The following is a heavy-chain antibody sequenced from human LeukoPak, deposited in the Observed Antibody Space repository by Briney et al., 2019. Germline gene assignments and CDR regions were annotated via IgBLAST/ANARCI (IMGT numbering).Heavy chain of an antibody. V-gene: IGHV1-46*01. D-gene: IGHD6-13*01. CDR3: ARDGGRYGSSWYYFDY. Sequence: GASVKVSCKASGYTFTSYYMHWVRQAPGQGLEWMGIINPSGGSTSYAQKFQGRVTMTRDMSTSTVYMELSSLRSEDTAVYYCARDGGRYGSSWYYFDYWGQGTLVTVSS. CDR2: INPSGGST. J-gene: IGHJ4*02. CDR1: GYTFTSYY.